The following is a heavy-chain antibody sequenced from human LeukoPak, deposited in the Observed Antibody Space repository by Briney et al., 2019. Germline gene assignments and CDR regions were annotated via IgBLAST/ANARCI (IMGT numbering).Heavy chain of an antibody. CDR3: ARVSSRDGYNLGFDY. CDR2: IYHSGST. Sequence: PSETLSLTCTVSGYSISSGYYWGWIRQPPGKGLEWIGSIYHSGSTYYNPSLKSRVTISVDTSKNQFSLKLSSVTAADTAVYYCARVSSRDGYNLGFDYWGQGTLVTVSS. D-gene: IGHD5-24*01. V-gene: IGHV4-38-2*02. CDR1: GYSISSGYY. J-gene: IGHJ4*02.